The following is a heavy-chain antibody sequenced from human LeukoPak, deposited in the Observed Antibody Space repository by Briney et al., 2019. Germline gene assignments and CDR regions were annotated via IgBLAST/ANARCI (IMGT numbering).Heavy chain of an antibody. Sequence: SETLSLTCAVYGGSFSGYYWSWIRQPPGKGLEWIGEINHSGSTNYNPSLKSRVTISVDTSKNQFSLKLSSVTAADTAVYYCARPHYDFWSGYFRGWFDPWGQGTLVTVSS. V-gene: IGHV4-34*01. CDR2: INHSGST. CDR3: ARPHYDFWSGYFRGWFDP. J-gene: IGHJ5*02. D-gene: IGHD3-3*01. CDR1: GGSFSGYY.